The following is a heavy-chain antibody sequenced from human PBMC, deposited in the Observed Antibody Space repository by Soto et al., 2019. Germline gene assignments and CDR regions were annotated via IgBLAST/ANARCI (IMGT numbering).Heavy chain of an antibody. CDR3: AREQWLESYYYYGMDV. J-gene: IGHJ6*02. V-gene: IGHV3-33*01. D-gene: IGHD6-19*01. CDR2: IWYDGSNK. Sequence: GGSLRLSCAASGFTFSSYGMHWVRQAPGKGLEWVAVIWYDGSNKYYAGSVKGRFTISRDNSKNTLYLQMNSLRAEDTAVYYCAREQWLESYYYYGMDVWGQGTTVTVSS. CDR1: GFTFSSYG.